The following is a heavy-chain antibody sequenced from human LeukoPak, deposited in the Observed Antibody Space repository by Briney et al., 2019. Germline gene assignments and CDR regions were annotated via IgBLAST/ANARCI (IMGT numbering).Heavy chain of an antibody. CDR2: INPNSGGT. D-gene: IGHD3-22*01. CDR3: ARESRPGDSSGSANWFDH. Sequence: ASVKLSCKASGYTFTGYYMHWVRQPPGQGLEWMGWINPNSGGTNYAQKFQGRVTMTRDTSISTAYMELSRLRSDDTAVYYCARESRPGDSSGSANWFDHWGQGTLVTVSS. V-gene: IGHV1-2*02. J-gene: IGHJ5*02. CDR1: GYTFTGYY.